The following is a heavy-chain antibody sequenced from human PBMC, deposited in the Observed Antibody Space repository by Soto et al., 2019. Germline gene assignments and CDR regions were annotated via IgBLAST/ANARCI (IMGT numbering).Heavy chain of an antibody. J-gene: IGHJ4*02. V-gene: IGHV4-61*01. CDR3: ARDRGYSGYPRATYYFDY. Sequence: PSETLSLTCTVSGGSVSSGSYYWSWIRQPPGKGLEWIGYIYYSGSTNYNPSLKSRVTISVDTSKNQFSLKLSSVTAADTAVYYCARDRGYSGYPRATYYFDYWGQGTLVTVSS. CDR1: GGSVSSGSYY. D-gene: IGHD5-12*01. CDR2: IYYSGST.